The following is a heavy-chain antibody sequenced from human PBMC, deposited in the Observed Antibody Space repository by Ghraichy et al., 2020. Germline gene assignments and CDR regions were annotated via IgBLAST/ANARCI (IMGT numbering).Heavy chain of an antibody. D-gene: IGHD3-16*02. CDR1: GFTVSSNY. Sequence: GGSLRLSCAASGFTVSSNYMSWVRQAPGKGLEWVSVIYSGGSTYYADSVKGRFTISRDNSKNTLYIQMNSLRAEDTAVYYCARDRTRRRVMNSVWGSYRFDAFDIWGQGTMVTVSS. V-gene: IGHV3-53*01. CDR2: IYSGGST. CDR3: ARDRTRRRVMNSVWGSYRFDAFDI. J-gene: IGHJ3*02.